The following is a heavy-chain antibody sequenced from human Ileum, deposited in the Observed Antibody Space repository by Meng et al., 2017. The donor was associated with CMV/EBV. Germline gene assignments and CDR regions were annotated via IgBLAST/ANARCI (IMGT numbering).Heavy chain of an antibody. J-gene: IGHJ4*02. D-gene: IGHD6-19*01. CDR1: GYTFTSYG. CDR3: ARDPERQWLVRTLTDYYFDY. V-gene: IGHV1-18*01. Sequence: ASVKVSCKASGYTFTSYGISWVRQAPGQGLEWMGWISAYNGNTNYAQKPQGRVTMTTDTSTSTAYMELRSLRSDDTAVYYCARDPERQWLVRTLTDYYFDYWGQGTLVTVSS. CDR2: ISAYNGNT.